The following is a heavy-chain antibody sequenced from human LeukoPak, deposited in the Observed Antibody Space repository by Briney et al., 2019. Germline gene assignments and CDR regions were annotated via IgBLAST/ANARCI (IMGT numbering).Heavy chain of an antibody. J-gene: IGHJ4*02. D-gene: IGHD5-18*01. CDR2: FDYSGST. Sequence: SETLSLTCTVSGVSIKSYYWTWIRQAPGEGLEWIANFDYSGSTNYNPSLKSRVTISVDTSKNQFSLKLRSVTAADTAVYYCARLRGIQLWYFDYWGQGTLVTVSS. CDR3: ARLRGIQLWYFDY. CDR1: GVSIKSYY. V-gene: IGHV4-59*08.